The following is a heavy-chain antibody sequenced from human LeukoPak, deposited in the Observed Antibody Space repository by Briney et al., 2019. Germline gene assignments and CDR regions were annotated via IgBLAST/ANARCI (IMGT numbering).Heavy chain of an antibody. D-gene: IGHD1-14*01. CDR3: VRQNSGLQPFDF. CDR1: GFSFSSSP. J-gene: IGHJ4*02. V-gene: IGHV3-23*01. Sequence: GGSLRLSCAASGFSFSSSPMSWVRQAPGKGLEWVSGISSSGGDTPYADSVKGRFTISRDNSKDTVYLQMNRLRVEATAVYYCVRQNSGLQPFDFWGQGPLVTVSS. CDR2: ISSSGGDT.